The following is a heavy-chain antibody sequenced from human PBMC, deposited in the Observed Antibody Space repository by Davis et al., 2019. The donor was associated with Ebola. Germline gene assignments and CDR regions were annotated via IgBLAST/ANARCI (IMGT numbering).Heavy chain of an antibody. CDR1: GDSVSGNSGA. J-gene: IGHJ4*02. V-gene: IGHV6-1*01. D-gene: IGHD2-2*01. CDR3: ARSSYQPDY. CDR2: TYYTSKWFN. Sequence: HSQTLSLTCAISGDSVSGNSGAWNWIRQSPSRGLEWLGRTYYTSKWFNHYAASVKSRITINPDTSKNQLSLQLNSVTPEDTAVYYCARSSYQPDYWGQGTLVTVSS.